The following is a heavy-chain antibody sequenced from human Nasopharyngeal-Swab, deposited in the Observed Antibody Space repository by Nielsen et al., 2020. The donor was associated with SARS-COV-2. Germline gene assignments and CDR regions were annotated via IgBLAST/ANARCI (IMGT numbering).Heavy chain of an antibody. CDR1: GFTFSSYG. Sequence: GESLKISCAASGFTFSSYGMHWDRQAPGKGLEWVAVIWYDGSNKYYADSVKGRFTISRDNSKNTLYLQMNSLRAEDTAVYYCAREVEIRNGSSWYIPYYYYYYMDVWGKGTTVTVSS. CDR2: IWYDGSNK. CDR3: AREVEIRNGSSWYIPYYYYYYMDV. J-gene: IGHJ6*03. V-gene: IGHV3-33*08. D-gene: IGHD6-13*01.